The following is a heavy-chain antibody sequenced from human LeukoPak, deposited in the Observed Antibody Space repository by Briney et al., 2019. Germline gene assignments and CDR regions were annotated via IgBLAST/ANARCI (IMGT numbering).Heavy chain of an antibody. D-gene: IGHD2-2*01. V-gene: IGHV4-38-2*02. Sequence: SETLSLTCTVSGYSISSGYYWGWIRQPPGKGLEWIGSIYHSGSTYYNPSLKSRVTISVDTSKNQFSLRLSSVTAADTAVYYCASYIVVVPAAMRYSYFDYWGQGTLVTVSS. CDR2: IYHSGST. J-gene: IGHJ4*02. CDR1: GYSISSGYY. CDR3: ASYIVVVPAAMRYSYFDY.